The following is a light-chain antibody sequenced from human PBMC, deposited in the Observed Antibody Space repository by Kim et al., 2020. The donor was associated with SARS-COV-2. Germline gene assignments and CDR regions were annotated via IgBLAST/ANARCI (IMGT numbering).Light chain of an antibody. Sequence: QSVLTQPPSASGTPGQRVTISCSGSSSNIGSNTVNWYQQLPGTAPKLLIYYNNQRPSGVPDRFSGSKSGTSASLAISGLQSEDEADYYCAAWDDSLNGPVFGGGTQLTVL. J-gene: IGLJ2*01. CDR2: YNN. CDR1: SSNIGSNT. V-gene: IGLV1-44*01. CDR3: AAWDDSLNGPV.